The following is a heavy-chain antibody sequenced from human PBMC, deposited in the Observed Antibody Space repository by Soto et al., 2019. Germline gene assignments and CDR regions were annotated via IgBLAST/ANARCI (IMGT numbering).Heavy chain of an antibody. Sequence: GSLRLSCAASGFTVSSNYMSWVRQAPGKGLGWVSVIYSGGSTYYADSVKGRFTISRDNTKNSLYLQMNSLTAEDTAFYYCAKGRFASGMYYYYYFGMDVWGQGTTVTVSS. CDR2: IYSGGST. D-gene: IGHD3-10*01. V-gene: IGHV3-53*05. CDR1: GFTVSSNY. J-gene: IGHJ6*02. CDR3: AKGRFASGMYYYYYFGMDV.